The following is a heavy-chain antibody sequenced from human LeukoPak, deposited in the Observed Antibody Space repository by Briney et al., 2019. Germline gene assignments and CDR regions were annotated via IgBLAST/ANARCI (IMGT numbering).Heavy chain of an antibody. D-gene: IGHD6-19*01. Sequence: GASAKVSCKASGYTFTSYAMNWVRQAPGQGLEWMGWINTNTGNPTYAQGFTGRFVFSLDTSVSTAYLQISSLKAEDTAVYYCAREAEIAVAGGGFGYWGQGTLVTVSS. CDR3: AREAEIAVAGGGFGY. CDR1: GYTFTSYA. J-gene: IGHJ4*02. V-gene: IGHV7-4-1*02. CDR2: INTNTGNP.